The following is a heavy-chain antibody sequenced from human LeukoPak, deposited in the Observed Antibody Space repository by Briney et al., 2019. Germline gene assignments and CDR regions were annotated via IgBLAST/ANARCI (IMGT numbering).Heavy chain of an antibody. CDR2: MNPNSGNT. V-gene: IGHV1-8*01. CDR3: ARGLSGWDYWYFDL. Sequence: ASVXVXXXXXGXXXTXYDIXWVRQATGQGLEWMGWMNPNSGNTGYAQKFQGRVTMTRNTSISTAYMELSSLRSEDTAVYYCARGLSGWDYWYFDLWGRGTLVTVSS. J-gene: IGHJ2*01. CDR1: GXXXTXYD. D-gene: IGHD6-19*01.